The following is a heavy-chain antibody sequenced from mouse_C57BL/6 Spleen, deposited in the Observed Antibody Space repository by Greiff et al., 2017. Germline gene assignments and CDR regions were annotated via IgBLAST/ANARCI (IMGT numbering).Heavy chain of an antibody. D-gene: IGHD1-1*01. V-gene: IGHV5-17*01. J-gene: IGHJ2*01. CDR3: ARDYGSSYVNYFDY. Sequence: EVQLVESGGGLVKPGGSLKLSCAASGFTFSDYGMHWVRQAPETGLEWVAYISSGSSTIYYADTVKGRFTISRDNAKNTLFLQMTSLRSEDTAMYYCARDYGSSYVNYFDYWGQGTTLTVSS. CDR2: ISSGSSTI. CDR1: GFTFSDYG.